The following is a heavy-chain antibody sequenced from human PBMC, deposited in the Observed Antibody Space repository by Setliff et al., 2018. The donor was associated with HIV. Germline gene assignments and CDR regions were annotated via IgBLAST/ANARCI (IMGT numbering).Heavy chain of an antibody. CDR1: GGSISSGSYY. CDR2: IYTSGST. J-gene: IGHJ3*02. D-gene: IGHD3-3*01. V-gene: IGHV4-61*09. Sequence: SETLSLTCSVSGGSISSGSYYWSWIRQPAGKGLEWIGHIYTSGSTNYNPSLKRRVTISVDTSKNQFSLKLNSVTAADTAVYYCARGSGRVYNFWSGYPDDAFDIWGQGTMVTVS. CDR3: ARGSGRVYNFWSGYPDDAFDI.